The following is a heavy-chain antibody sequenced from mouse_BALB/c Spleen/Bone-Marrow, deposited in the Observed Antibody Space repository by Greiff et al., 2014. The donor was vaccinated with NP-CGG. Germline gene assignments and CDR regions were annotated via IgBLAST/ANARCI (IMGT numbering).Heavy chain of an antibody. CDR1: GYTFTSYY. D-gene: IGHD4-1*01. V-gene: IGHV1S56*01. Sequence: QVQLQQSGPELVKPGASVKMSCKASGYTFTSYYIHWVKQRPGQGLEWIGWIYPGDGSTKYNEKFKGKTTLTADKSSSTAYMLLSSLTSEDSAIYCCARKENWTYAMDYWGQRTSVTVSS. CDR2: IYPGDGST. J-gene: IGHJ4*01. CDR3: ARKENWTYAMDY.